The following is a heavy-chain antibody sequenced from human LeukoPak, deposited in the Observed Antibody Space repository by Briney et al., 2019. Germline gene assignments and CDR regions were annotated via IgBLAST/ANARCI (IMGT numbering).Heavy chain of an antibody. Sequence: WGSLRLSCAASGFTFSSYDIHWVRQAPGRGLEWVAFIRYDGSNKYYADSVKGRFTISRDNSKNTLYLQMNSLRAEDTAVYCCAKDVGIAVSLDYWGQGTLVTVSS. V-gene: IGHV3-30*02. CDR2: IRYDGSNK. CDR3: AKDVGIAVSLDY. CDR1: GFTFSSYD. J-gene: IGHJ4*02. D-gene: IGHD6-19*01.